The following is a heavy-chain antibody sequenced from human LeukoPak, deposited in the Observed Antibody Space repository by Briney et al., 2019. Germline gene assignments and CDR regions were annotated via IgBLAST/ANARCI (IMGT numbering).Heavy chain of an antibody. Sequence: GRSLRLSCAASGFRFDDYAMHWVRQVPGKGLEWVSGISWNSDNTGYADSVKGRFTISRDNAKSSLYLQMNGLRAEDTALYYCAKGYYYGSGSYSRAFDIWGQGTMVTVSS. V-gene: IGHV3-9*01. D-gene: IGHD3-10*01. CDR2: ISWNSDNT. CDR3: AKGYYYGSGSYSRAFDI. J-gene: IGHJ3*02. CDR1: GFRFDDYA.